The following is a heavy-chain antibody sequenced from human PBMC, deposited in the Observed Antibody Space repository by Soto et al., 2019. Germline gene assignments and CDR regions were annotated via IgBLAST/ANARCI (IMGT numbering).Heavy chain of an antibody. Sequence: SETLSLTCAVYGGSFSGYYWSWIRQPPGKGLEWIGEINHSGSTNYNPSLKSRVTISVDTSKNQFSLKLSSVTAADTAVYYCARGRVPPVITMVRGVRKNYYYYGMDVWGQGTTVTVSS. J-gene: IGHJ6*02. CDR2: INHSGST. CDR1: GGSFSGYY. CDR3: ARGRVPPVITMVRGVRKNYYYYGMDV. D-gene: IGHD3-10*01. V-gene: IGHV4-34*01.